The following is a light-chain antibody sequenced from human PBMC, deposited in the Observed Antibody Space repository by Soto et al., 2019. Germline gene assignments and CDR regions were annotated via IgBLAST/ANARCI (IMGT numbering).Light chain of an antibody. CDR2: SNN. J-gene: IGLJ2*01. Sequence: QAVVTQPPSASGTPGQRVTSSCSGSSSNIGSNTVNWYQQLPGTAPKLLVYSNNQRPSGVPGRFSGSKSGTSASLAISGLQSEDEADYYCAAWDDSLNALVLGGGTKLTVL. CDR1: SSNIGSNT. V-gene: IGLV1-44*01. CDR3: AAWDDSLNALV.